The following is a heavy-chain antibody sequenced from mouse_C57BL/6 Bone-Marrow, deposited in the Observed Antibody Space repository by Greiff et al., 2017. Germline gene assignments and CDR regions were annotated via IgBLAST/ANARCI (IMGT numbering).Heavy chain of an antibody. J-gene: IGHJ3*01. V-gene: IGHV1-53*01. Sequence: QVQLQQPGTELVKPGASVKLSCKASGYTFTSYWMHWVKQRPGQGLEWIGNINPSNGGTNYNEKFKSKATLTVDKSSSTAFMKLSSLTSEDSAVYYCARPLYDGYSAWFADWGQGTLVTVSA. D-gene: IGHD2-3*01. CDR1: GYTFTSYW. CDR2: INPSNGGT. CDR3: ARPLYDGYSAWFAD.